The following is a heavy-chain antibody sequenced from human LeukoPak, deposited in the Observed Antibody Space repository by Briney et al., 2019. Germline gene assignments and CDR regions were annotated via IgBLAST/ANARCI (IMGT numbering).Heavy chain of an antibody. D-gene: IGHD3-10*01. V-gene: IGHV4-34*01. CDR1: NGSLPGYY. J-gene: IGHJ6*04. CDR3: ARGGSMVRVSINFLVYYGLDL. Sequence: SETLSLTCDVSNGSLPGYYWTWIRQPPGRGLEWIGEINHSGITNYNPSLKSRISISLDRSKNQFSLNLSSVTAADTAGYYCARGGSMVRVSINFLVYYGLDLWGERTPGTVSS. CDR2: INHSGIT.